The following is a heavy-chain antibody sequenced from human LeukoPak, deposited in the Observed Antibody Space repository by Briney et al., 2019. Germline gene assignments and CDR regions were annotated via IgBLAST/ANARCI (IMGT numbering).Heavy chain of an antibody. V-gene: IGHV1-2*02. J-gene: IGHJ4*02. CDR3: ARGAEAETSPLDF. Sequence: ASVKVSCKASGYTFTGYYMHWVRQAPGQGLEWLGWINPKTGAADYAQQFRGRVTMTRDTSINTDFMEMKRVTSDDTAVYYCARGAEAETSPLDFWGQGTLVIVS. CDR2: INPKTGAA. D-gene: IGHD6-13*01. CDR1: GYTFTGYY.